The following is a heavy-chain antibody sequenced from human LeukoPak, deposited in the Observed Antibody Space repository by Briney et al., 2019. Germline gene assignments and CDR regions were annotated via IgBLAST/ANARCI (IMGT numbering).Heavy chain of an antibody. D-gene: IGHD1-26*01. V-gene: IGHV1-46*01. CDR1: GYSFTSYY. CDR2: INPSGGST. J-gene: IGHJ3*02. Sequence: ASVKVSCKTSGYSFTSYYMHWVRQGPGQGVEWMGIINPSGGSTTYAQKFQGRLPMTSDTSTSKVYMELSSLRSKDTAVYYCARSSAYYNEADIWGQGTMVTVSS. CDR3: ARSSAYYNEADI.